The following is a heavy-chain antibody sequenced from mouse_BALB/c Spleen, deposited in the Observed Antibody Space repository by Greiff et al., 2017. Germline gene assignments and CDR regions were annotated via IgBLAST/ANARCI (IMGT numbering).Heavy chain of an antibody. D-gene: IGHD4-1*01. J-gene: IGHJ3*01. CDR2: ISSGSSTI. Sequence: EVQLQESGGGLVQPGGSRKLSCAASGFTFSSFGMHWVRQAPEKGLEWVAYISSGSSTIYYADTVKGRFTISRDNPKNTLFLQMTSLRSEDTAMYYCARSGKKAWFAYWGQGTLVTVSA. CDR1: GFTFSSFG. V-gene: IGHV5-17*02. CDR3: ARSGKKAWFAY.